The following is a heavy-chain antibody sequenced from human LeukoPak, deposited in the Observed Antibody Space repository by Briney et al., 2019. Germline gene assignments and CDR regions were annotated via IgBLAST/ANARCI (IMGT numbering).Heavy chain of an antibody. J-gene: IGHJ6*02. CDR1: GGSISSYY. V-gene: IGHV4-4*07. CDR2: IYTSGST. Sequence: SETLSLTCTVSGGSISSYYWSWIRQPAGKGLEWIGRIYTSGSTNYNPSLKSRVTMSVDTSKNQFSLKLSSVTAADTAVYYCARENYGDDLDYCYGMDVWGQGTTVTVSS. D-gene: IGHD4-17*01. CDR3: ARENYGDDLDYCYGMDV.